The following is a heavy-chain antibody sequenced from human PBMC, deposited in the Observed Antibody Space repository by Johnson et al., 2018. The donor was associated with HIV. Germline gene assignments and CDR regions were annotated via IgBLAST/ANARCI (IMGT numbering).Heavy chain of an antibody. CDR1: GFTFSSYG. Sequence: QVQLVESGGGVVQPGRSLRLSCAASGFTFSSYGMHWVRQAPGKGLAGVAVISYDGSTKYYGAPVKGPFTISRYNSKNTLYLQMNSLRAEDTAVYDCAGSIVGAIVDAFDMWGQATMVTVAS. J-gene: IGHJ3*02. CDR3: AGSIVGAIVDAFDM. D-gene: IGHD1-26*01. V-gene: IGHV3-30*03. CDR2: ISYDGSTK.